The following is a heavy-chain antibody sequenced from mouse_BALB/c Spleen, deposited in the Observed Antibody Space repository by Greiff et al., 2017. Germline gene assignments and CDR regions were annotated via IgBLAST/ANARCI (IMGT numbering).Heavy chain of an antibody. J-gene: IGHJ2*01. CDR2: ISSGGSYT. D-gene: IGHD2-2*01. Sequence: DVKLVESGGGLVKPGGSLKLSCAASGFTFSSYAMSWVRQTPEKRLEWVATISSGGSYTYYPDSVKGRFTISRDNAKNTLYLQMSSRRSEDTAMYYCARDPIYYGYDGYFDYWGQGTTLTVSS. V-gene: IGHV5-9-3*01. CDR3: ARDPIYYGYDGYFDY. CDR1: GFTFSSYA.